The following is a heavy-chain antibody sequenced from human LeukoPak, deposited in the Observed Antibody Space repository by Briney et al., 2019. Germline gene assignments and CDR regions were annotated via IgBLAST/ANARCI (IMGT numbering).Heavy chain of an antibody. V-gene: IGHV3-30*02. Sequence: GWSLSLSCAASGFPFSSYGMYWVRQTPAKGLQWVAYLRKDATYSNYADSVRGRFTISRDNSKNTLDLQMSSLRVEDTAVYYCASGGPTRGTLDYSGHGTLVTVSS. CDR2: LRKDATYS. CDR1: GFPFSSYG. J-gene: IGHJ4*01. CDR3: ASGGPTRGTLDY. D-gene: IGHD1-26*01.